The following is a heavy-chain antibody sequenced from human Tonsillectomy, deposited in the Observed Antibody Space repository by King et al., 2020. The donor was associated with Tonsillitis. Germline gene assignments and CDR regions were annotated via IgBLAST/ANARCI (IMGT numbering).Heavy chain of an antibody. Sequence: VQLQESGPGLVKPSQTLSLTCTVSGGSISSGGYYWSWIRQHPGKGLEWIGYIYYSGSTYYNPFLKSRVTISVDTSKNQFSLKLSSVTAADTAVYYCARAGGSTVFLDNYYYYGMDVWGQGTTVTVSS. CDR1: GGSISSGGYY. CDR2: IYYSGST. J-gene: IGHJ6*02. D-gene: IGHD3-16*01. CDR3: ARAGGSTVFLDNYYYYGMDV. V-gene: IGHV4-31*03.